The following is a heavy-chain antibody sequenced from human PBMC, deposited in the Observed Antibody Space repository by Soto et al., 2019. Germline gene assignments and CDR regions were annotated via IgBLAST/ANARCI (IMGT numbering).Heavy chain of an antibody. CDR3: AKDSGYNYGYFRWFDP. CDR2: IYYLGRT. CDR1: DSISTYY. V-gene: IGHV4-59*01. D-gene: IGHD5-18*01. J-gene: IGHJ5*02. Sequence: SETLSLTCTVDSISTYYWNWIRQTPGKGLEWIGYIYYLGRTNYNRSLKSRVTISIDMSKNQFSLKLSSVTAADTAVYYCAKDSGYNYGYFRWFDPWGQGTLVTVSS.